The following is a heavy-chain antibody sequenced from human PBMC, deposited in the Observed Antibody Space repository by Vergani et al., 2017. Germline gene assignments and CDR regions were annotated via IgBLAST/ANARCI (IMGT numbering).Heavy chain of an antibody. CDR3: ARGITMVRGVPFYYYYYYMDV. CDR2: INHSGST. D-gene: IGHD3-10*01. Sequence: QVQLQESGPGLVKPSETLSLTCTVSGGSISSYYWSWIRQPPGKGLEWIGEINHSGSTNYNPSLKSRVTISVDTSKNQFSLKLSSVTAADTAVYYCARGITMVRGVPFYYYYYYMDVWGKGTTVTVSS. CDR1: GGSISSYY. V-gene: IGHV4-34*01. J-gene: IGHJ6*03.